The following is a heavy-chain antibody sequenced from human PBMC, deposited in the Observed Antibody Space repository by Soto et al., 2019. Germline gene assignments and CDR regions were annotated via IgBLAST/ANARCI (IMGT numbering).Heavy chain of an antibody. CDR1: GFTFSSFG. V-gene: IGHV3-23*01. CDR2: ISGSGDSS. D-gene: IGHD2-2*03. Sequence: GGSLRLSCTASGFTFSSFGMAWVRQAPGKGLEWVSAISGSGDSSYYADSVKDRFTISRDNPTNTLYLQMNNLRAEDTAVYYCAKVGIGMFSHKHHFDHWGQGTQVTVSS. CDR3: AKVGIGMFSHKHHFDH. J-gene: IGHJ4*02.